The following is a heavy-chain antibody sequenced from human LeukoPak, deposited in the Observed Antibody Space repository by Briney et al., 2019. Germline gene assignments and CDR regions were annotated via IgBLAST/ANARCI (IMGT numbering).Heavy chain of an antibody. J-gene: IGHJ4*02. CDR1: EFTFSTYA. CDR2: ISYDGSYK. Sequence: GGSLRLSCAASEFTFSTYAMNWVRQAPGKGLEWVAVISYDGSYKFYADSVKGRFTISRDNSKSTLYLQMNSLRAEDTAVYYCAKDRYSGLNTIDYWGQGTLVTVSS. V-gene: IGHV3-30*18. D-gene: IGHD6-13*01. CDR3: AKDRYSGLNTIDY.